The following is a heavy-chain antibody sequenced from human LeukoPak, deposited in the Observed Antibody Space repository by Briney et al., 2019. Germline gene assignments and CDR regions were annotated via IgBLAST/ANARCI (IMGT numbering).Heavy chain of an antibody. CDR3: AGDRPGIAAAGTGLDY. CDR1: GFPFDDYG. CDR2: INWNGGST. Sequence: GGSLRLSCAASGFPFDDYGMSWVRQAPGKGLEWVSGINWNGGSTGYADSVKGRFTISRHNPKNSLYLKRNSLGAEDTALYYCAGDRPGIAAAGTGLDYWGQGTLVTVSS. D-gene: IGHD6-13*01. J-gene: IGHJ4*02. V-gene: IGHV3-20*04.